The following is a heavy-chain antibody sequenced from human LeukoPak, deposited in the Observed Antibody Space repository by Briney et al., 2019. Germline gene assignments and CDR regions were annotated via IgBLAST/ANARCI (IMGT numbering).Heavy chain of an antibody. V-gene: IGHV3-30*04. CDR1: GFTFSSYA. J-gene: IGHJ4*02. CDR2: ISYDGSNK. Sequence: GGSLRLSCAASGFTFSSYAMHWVRQAPGKGLEWVAVISYDGSNKYYADSVKGRLTISRDNSKNTLYLQMNSLRAEDTAVYYCARDSRLEYCSGGSCYSGNFDYWGQGTLVTVSS. CDR3: ARDSRLEYCSGGSCYSGNFDY. D-gene: IGHD2-15*01.